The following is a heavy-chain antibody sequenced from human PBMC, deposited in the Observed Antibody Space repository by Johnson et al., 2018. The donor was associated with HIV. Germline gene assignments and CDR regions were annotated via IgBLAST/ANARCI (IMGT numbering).Heavy chain of an antibody. CDR1: GFAFSNFG. J-gene: IGHJ3*02. CDR3: AKSGLFVLVVYAPDVFDI. V-gene: IGHV3-30*18. CDR2: TSYDGSNK. D-gene: IGHD2-8*02. Sequence: QVQLVESGGGVVQPGRSLRLSCAASGFAFSNFGMHWVRQAPGKGLEWVAVTSYDGSNKYYADSVKGLFTISRDNSKNTLYLQMNSLRAEDTAVYYCAKSGLFVLVVYAPDVFDIWGQGTMVTVSS.